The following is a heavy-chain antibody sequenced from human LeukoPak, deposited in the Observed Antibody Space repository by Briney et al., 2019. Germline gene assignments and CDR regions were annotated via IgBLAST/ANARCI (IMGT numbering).Heavy chain of an antibody. Sequence: GGSLRLSCAASGFIFTSYSMNWVRQAPGKGLEWVSSISSSSSYIYYADSVKGRFTISRDNAKNSLYLQMNSLRAEDTAVYYCARVEYSSGWYDYYYYGMDVWGQGTTVTVSS. CDR2: ISSSSSYI. D-gene: IGHD6-19*01. V-gene: IGHV3-21*01. J-gene: IGHJ6*02. CDR3: ARVEYSSGWYDYYYYGMDV. CDR1: GFIFTSYS.